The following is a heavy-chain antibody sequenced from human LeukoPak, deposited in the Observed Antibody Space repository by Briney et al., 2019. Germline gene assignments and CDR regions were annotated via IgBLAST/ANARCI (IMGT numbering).Heavy chain of an antibody. CDR1: GYTFTGYY. V-gene: IGHV1-2*04. Sequence: ASAKVSCKASGYTFTGYYMHWVRQAPGQGLEWMGWINPNSGGTNYAQKFQGWVTMTRDTSISTAYMELSRLRSDDTAVYYCARGREGASGALDYWGQGTQVTVSS. CDR3: ARGREGASGALDY. CDR2: INPNSGGT. D-gene: IGHD3-10*01. J-gene: IGHJ4*02.